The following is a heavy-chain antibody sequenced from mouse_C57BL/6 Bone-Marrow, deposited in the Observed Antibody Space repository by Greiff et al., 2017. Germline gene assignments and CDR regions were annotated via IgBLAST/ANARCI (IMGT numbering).Heavy chain of an antibody. CDR3: ARGNRGDY. V-gene: IGHV1-53*01. J-gene: IGHJ4*01. Sequence: VQLKESGAELMKPGASVKLSCKASGYTFTSYWMHWVKQRPGQGLEWIGNINPSNGGTNYNEKFKSKATLTVDKSSSTAYMQLSSLTSEDSAVYYCARGNRGDYWGQGTSVTVSS. CDR1: GYTFTSYW. CDR2: INPSNGGT. D-gene: IGHD2-1*01.